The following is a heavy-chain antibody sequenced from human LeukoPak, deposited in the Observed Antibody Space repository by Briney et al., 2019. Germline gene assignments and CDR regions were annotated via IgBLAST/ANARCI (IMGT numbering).Heavy chain of an antibody. CDR1: GFIFSSYG. J-gene: IGHJ5*02. D-gene: IGHD2-8*01. V-gene: IGHV3-30*02. Sequence: GGSLRLSCAASGFIFSSYGMHWVRQAPGKGLEWVAFIRYDGSDKFYADSVKVRFTISRDNSKNTLYLQMSSLRADDTAVYYCAARPYCTTATCPKTNWFDPWGQGTLVTVSS. CDR3: AARPYCTTATCPKTNWFDP. CDR2: IRYDGSDK.